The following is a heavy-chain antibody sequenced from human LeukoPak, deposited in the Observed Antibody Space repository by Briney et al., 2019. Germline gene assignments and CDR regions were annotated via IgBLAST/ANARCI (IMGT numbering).Heavy chain of an antibody. CDR3: ARDPCSSDSSCCTRWFDP. D-gene: IGHD2-2*02. Sequence: ASVKVSCKVSGYTLTELSMHWVRQAPGKGLEWMGWISGYNGDTNYAQKLQGRVIMTTDTSTSTAYMELRSLRSDDTAVYFCARDPCSSDSSCCTRWFDPWGQGTLVTVSS. V-gene: IGHV1-18*01. CDR1: GYTLTELS. CDR2: ISGYNGDT. J-gene: IGHJ5*02.